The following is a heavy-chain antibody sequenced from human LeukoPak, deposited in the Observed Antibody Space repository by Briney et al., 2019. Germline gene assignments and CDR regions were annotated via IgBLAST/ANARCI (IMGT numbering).Heavy chain of an antibody. V-gene: IGHV4-4*07. CDR3: ARVFPYSSSWFYFDY. J-gene: IGHJ4*02. Sequence: SETLSLTCTVSGGSISSYYWSWIRQPAGKGLEWIGRIYSSGSTNYNPSLKSRVTMSVDTSKNQFSLKLSSVTAADMAVYYCARVFPYSSSWFYFDYWGQGTLVTVSS. CDR1: GGSISSYY. D-gene: IGHD6-13*01. CDR2: IYSSGST.